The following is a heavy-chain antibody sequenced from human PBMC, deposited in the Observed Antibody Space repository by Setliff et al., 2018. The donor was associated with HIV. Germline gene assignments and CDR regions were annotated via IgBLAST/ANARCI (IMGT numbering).Heavy chain of an antibody. V-gene: IGHV4-38-2*01. CDR3: ASGHAGATFYYGMDV. Sequence: SETLSLTCAVSGYSISSGYYWGWIRQPPGKGLEWIGSIYHSGSTYYNPSLKSRVTISVDTSKNQFSLKLSSVTATDTAVYYCASGHAGATFYYGMDVWGQGTTVTVSS. J-gene: IGHJ6*02. CDR1: GYSISSGYY. D-gene: IGHD6-25*01. CDR2: IYHSGST.